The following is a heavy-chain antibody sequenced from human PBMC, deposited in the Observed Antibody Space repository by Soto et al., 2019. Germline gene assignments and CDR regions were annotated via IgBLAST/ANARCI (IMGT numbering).Heavy chain of an antibody. CDR2: IFYSGNI. D-gene: IGHD6-19*01. Sequence: QVQLQESGPGLVRPSQTLSLTCTVSGDSISSDDYYWSWIRQHPGKGLEWIGYIFYSGNIHYNPSLKSRLSISVDTSKNQFSLNLTSVTAADTAVYYCAGLSKMTYFAGLVYWGRGALVTVSA. J-gene: IGHJ4*02. CDR3: AGLSKMTYFAGLVY. V-gene: IGHV4-31*03. CDR1: GDSISSDDYY.